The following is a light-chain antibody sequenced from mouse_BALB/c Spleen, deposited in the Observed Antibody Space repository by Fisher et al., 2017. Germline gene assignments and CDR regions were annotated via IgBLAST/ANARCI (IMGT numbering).Light chain of an antibody. V-gene: IGKV4-55*01. CDR1: SSVSY. Sequence: IVITQTPAIMSASPGEKVTMTCSASSSVSYMYWYQQKPGSSPRLLIYDTSNLASGVPVRFSGSGSGTSYSLTISRMEAEDAATYSCQQWSSYPFTFGSGTKLEIK. CDR2: DTS. CDR3: QQWSSYPFT. J-gene: IGKJ4*01.